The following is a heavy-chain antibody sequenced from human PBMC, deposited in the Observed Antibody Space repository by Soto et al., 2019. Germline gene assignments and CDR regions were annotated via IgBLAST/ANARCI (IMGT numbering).Heavy chain of an antibody. CDR3: ARSIRGPRRFNGMDV. J-gene: IGHJ6*02. Sequence: LTLVNPTETLTLTCTFSGFSLTSPGMCVSWIRQSPGKALEWLALIERDDDDKYYSTSLKTRLTISKDTRKNQVVLTMANMEPADTATYYCARSIRGPRRFNGMDVWGQGTTVTVSS. V-gene: IGHV2-70*13. CDR1: GFSLTSPGMC. CDR2: IERDDDDK. D-gene: IGHD1-20*01.